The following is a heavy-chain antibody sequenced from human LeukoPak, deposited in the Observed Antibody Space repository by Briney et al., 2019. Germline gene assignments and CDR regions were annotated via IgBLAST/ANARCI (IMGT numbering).Heavy chain of an antibody. D-gene: IGHD3-22*01. J-gene: IGHJ4*02. CDR3: ARDASYDSSGYYKRSFDY. CDR1: GFTFSSYA. Sequence: GGALRLSCAASGFTFSSYAMPVGRPAPGQGVEGGAVISKCGSNKYYADSVKGRFTISKDNSKNTLYLQMNSLRAEDTAVYYCARDASYDSSGYYKRSFDYWGQGTLVTVSS. CDR2: ISKCGSNK. V-gene: IGHV3-30*04.